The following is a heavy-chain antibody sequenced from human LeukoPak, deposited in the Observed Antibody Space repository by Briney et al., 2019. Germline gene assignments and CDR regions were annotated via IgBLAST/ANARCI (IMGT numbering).Heavy chain of an antibody. V-gene: IGHV3-21*01. CDR1: GFTFSSYS. CDR3: ARDPRSSGRIRGLDY. Sequence: NPGGSLRLSCAASGFTFSSYSMTWVRQAPGKGLEWVSSISSSSSYIYYADSVKGRFTISRDNAKNSLYLQMNSLRAEDTAVYYCARDPRSSGRIRGLDYWGQGTLVTVSS. D-gene: IGHD3-22*01. J-gene: IGHJ4*02. CDR2: ISSSSSYI.